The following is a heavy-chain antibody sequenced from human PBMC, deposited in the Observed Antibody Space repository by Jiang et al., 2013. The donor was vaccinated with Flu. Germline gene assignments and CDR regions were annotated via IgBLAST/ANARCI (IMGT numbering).Heavy chain of an antibody. J-gene: IGHJ2*01. Sequence: KPSQTLSLTCTVSGGSISSGGYYWSWIRQHPGKGLEWIGYIYYSGSTYYNPSLKSRVTISVDTSKNQFSLKLSSVTAADTAVYYCARAITIFGVVNGGYFDLWGRGTLVTVSS. CDR2: IYYSGST. D-gene: IGHD3-3*01. CDR1: GGSISSGGYY. V-gene: IGHV4-31*03. CDR3: ARAITIFGVVNGGYFDL.